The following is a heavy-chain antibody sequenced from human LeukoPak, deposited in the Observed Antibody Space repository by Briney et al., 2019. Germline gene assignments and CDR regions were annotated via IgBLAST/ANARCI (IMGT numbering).Heavy chain of an antibody. CDR3: ARDLPYYYDSSGYYYDAFDI. CDR2: IYTSGST. CDR1: GGSISSGSYY. Sequence: SETLSLTCTVSGGSISSGSYYWSWIRQSAGKGLEWIGRIYTSGSTNYNPSLKSRVTISVDTSKNQFSLKLSSVTAADTAVYYCARDLPYYYDSSGYYYDAFDIWGQGTMVTVSS. J-gene: IGHJ3*02. D-gene: IGHD3-22*01. V-gene: IGHV4-61*02.